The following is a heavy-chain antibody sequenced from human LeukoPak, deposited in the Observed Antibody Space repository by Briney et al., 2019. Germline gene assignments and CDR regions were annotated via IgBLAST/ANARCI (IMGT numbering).Heavy chain of an antibody. J-gene: IGHJ4*02. D-gene: IGHD2-8*01. CDR1: GYRITSYC. CDR3: ARLGVLYYFDY. CDR2: ISPVDSDT. V-gene: IGHV5-51*01. Sequence: AESLKISCKASGYRITSYCIGWVRQMPGKGLVWMGIISPVDSDTRYSPSFQGQVTISADKSITTAYLQWSSLKASDTAVYYCARLGVLYYFDYWGQGTLVTVSS.